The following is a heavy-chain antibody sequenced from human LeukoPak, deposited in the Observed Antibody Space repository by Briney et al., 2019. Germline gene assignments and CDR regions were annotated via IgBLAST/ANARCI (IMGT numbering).Heavy chain of an antibody. D-gene: IGHD6-13*01. CDR2: ISGSGDTT. Sequence: GGSLRLSCAASGFTLSSYAMHWVRQAPGKGLEWVSGISGSGDTTYYADAVKGRFTISRDNSKNTLYLQMNGLRAEDTAVYYCAKDRSDNTTWYVGSHWGQGTLVTVSS. CDR3: AKDRSDNTTWYVGSH. J-gene: IGHJ4*02. V-gene: IGHV3-23*01. CDR1: GFTLSSYA.